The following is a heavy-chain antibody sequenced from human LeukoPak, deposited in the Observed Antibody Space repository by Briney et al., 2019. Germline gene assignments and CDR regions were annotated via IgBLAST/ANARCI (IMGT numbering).Heavy chain of an antibody. V-gene: IGHV4-59*08. CDR2: IYYSGST. CDR1: GGSISSYY. J-gene: IGHJ4*02. CDR3: ARRGIAAAGSKYYFDY. Sequence: SETLSLTCTVSGGSISSYYWSWIRPPPGKGLEWIGYIYYSGSTNYNPSLKSRVTISVDTSKNQFSLKLSSVTAADTAVYYCARRGIAAAGSKYYFDYWGQGTLVTVSS. D-gene: IGHD6-13*01.